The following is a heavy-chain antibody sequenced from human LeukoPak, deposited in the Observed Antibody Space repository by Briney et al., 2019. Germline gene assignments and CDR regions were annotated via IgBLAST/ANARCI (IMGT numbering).Heavy chain of an antibody. CDR2: ISSSVGTI. CDR1: GFTFSDYY. J-gene: IGHJ2*01. V-gene: IGHV3-11*04. D-gene: IGHD3-10*01. Sequence: GGSLRLSCVASGFTFSDYYMSWVRQAPGKGLEWISYISSSVGTIYYADSVKGRFTISRDNAKNSLYLQMNSLRAEDTTVYYCARAGDRWYFDLWGRGTLVTASS. CDR3: ARAGDRWYFDL.